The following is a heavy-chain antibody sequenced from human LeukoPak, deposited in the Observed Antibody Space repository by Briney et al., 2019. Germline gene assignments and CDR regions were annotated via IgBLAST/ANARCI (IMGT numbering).Heavy chain of an antibody. Sequence: GGSLRLSCAASGFTFSSYEMNWVRQAPGKGLEWVSYISSSGATIYYADSVKGRFTISRDNAKNSLYLQMNSLRAEDTAVYYCARDKLAAARPNWFDPWGQGTLVTVSS. J-gene: IGHJ5*02. CDR2: ISSSGATI. CDR3: ARDKLAAARPNWFDP. CDR1: GFTFSSYE. D-gene: IGHD6-6*01. V-gene: IGHV3-48*03.